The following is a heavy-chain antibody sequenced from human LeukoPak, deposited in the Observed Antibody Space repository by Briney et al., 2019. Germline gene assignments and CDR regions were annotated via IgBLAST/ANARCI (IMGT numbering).Heavy chain of an antibody. Sequence: PGGSLRLSCAASGFTFSSYGMHWVRQAPGKGLEWVAVISYDGSNKYYADSVKGRFTISRDNSKNTLYLQMNSLRAEDTAVYYCANGDFPPPGGDYYYYGMDVWGQGTTVTVSS. D-gene: IGHD3-3*01. CDR2: ISYDGSNK. CDR1: GFTFSSYG. J-gene: IGHJ6*02. CDR3: ANGDFPPPGGDYYYYGMDV. V-gene: IGHV3-30*18.